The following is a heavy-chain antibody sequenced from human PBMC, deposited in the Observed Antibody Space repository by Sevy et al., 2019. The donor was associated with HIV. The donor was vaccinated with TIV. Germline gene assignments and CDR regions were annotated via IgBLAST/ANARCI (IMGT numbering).Heavy chain of an antibody. CDR1: GGSISSVNW. V-gene: IGHV4-4*02. J-gene: IGHJ5*02. CDR2: IYHSGST. Sequence: SETLSLTCAVSGGSISSVNWWHWVRQPPGKGLEWIGEIYHSGSTNYNPSLKSRVTISVDNSKKQFSLKLSSVTAADTAVYYCARGGETPRGFDPWGQGSLVTVSS. CDR3: ARGGETPRGFDP. D-gene: IGHD3-16*01.